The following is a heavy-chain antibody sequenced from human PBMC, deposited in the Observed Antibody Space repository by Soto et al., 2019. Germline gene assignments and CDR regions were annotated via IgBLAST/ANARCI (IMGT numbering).Heavy chain of an antibody. V-gene: IGHV3-48*02. CDR2: ISSSSSTI. D-gene: IGHD2-2*01. Sequence: PGGSLRLSCAASGFTFSSYSMNWVRQAPGKGLEWVSYISSSSSTIYYADSVKGRFTISRDNAKNSLYLQMNSLRDEETAVYYFARALYCSTKSCSLLGYYYSYAMDVWGQGTTVTV. CDR1: GFTFSSYS. CDR3: ARALYCSTKSCSLLGYYYSYAMDV. J-gene: IGHJ6*02.